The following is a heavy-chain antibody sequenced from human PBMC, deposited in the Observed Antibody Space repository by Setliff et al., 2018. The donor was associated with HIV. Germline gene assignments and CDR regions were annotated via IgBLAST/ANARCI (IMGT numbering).Heavy chain of an antibody. V-gene: IGHV4-61*02. CDR1: GGSISSGSYY. D-gene: IGHD3-22*01. CDR3: ARAPFYSGYDSHDSSGYYLDAFGI. Sequence: SETLSLTCTVSGGSISSGSYYWSWIRQPAGKGLEWIGRIYTSGSTNYNPSLKSRVTISVDTSKKQFSLKVNSVTAADTAVYYCARAPFYSGYDSHDSSGYYLDAFGIWGPGTMVT. CDR2: IYTSGST. J-gene: IGHJ3*02.